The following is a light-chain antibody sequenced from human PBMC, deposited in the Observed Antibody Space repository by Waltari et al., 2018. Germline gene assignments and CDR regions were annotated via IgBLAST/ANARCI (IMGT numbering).Light chain of an antibody. CDR2: AVS. Sequence: QSALTQPASVSGSPGQSITISCPGTSSEVGGYNYVSWYQQPPGKAPKLMIYAVSNRPSGVSNRFSGSKSGNTASLTISGLQAEDEADYYCSSYTSSSTQVFGGGTKLTVL. J-gene: IGLJ3*02. V-gene: IGLV2-14*03. CDR1: SSEVGGYNY. CDR3: SSYTSSSTQV.